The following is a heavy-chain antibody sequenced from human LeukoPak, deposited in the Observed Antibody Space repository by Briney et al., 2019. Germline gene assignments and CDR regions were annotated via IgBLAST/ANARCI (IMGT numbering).Heavy chain of an antibody. CDR2: IYTSGST. CDR1: GGSISSGDYY. CDR3: ARYGEAARPVYFDY. Sequence: PSQTLSLTCTVSGGSISSGDYYWSWIRQPAGKGLEWIGRIYTSGSTNYNPSLKSRVTISVDTSKNQFSLKLSSVTAADTAVYYCARYGEAARPVYFDYWGQGTLVTVSS. J-gene: IGHJ4*02. V-gene: IGHV4-61*02. D-gene: IGHD6-6*01.